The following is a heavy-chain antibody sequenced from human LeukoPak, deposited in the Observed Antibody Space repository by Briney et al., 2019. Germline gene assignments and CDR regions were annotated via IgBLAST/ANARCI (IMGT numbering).Heavy chain of an antibody. CDR2: ISYDGSNK. CDR1: GFTFSTYA. Sequence: GSLRLSCAASGFTFSTYAMHWVRQAPGKGLEWVAVISYDGSNKYYADSVKGRFTISRDNSKNTVYLQMNSLRDVDTAVYYCAKDISTAYYYGSALDYWGQGTLVTVSS. J-gene: IGHJ4*02. D-gene: IGHD3-10*01. V-gene: IGHV3-30-3*01. CDR3: AKDISTAYYYGSALDY.